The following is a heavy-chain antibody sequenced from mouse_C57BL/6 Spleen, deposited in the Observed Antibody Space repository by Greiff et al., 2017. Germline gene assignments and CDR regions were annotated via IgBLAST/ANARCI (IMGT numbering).Heavy chain of an antibody. D-gene: IGHD1-1*01. CDR1: GYTFTDYY. J-gene: IGHJ3*01. CDR2: INPNNGGT. V-gene: IGHV1-26*01. CDR3: ARYYYDGAWFAY. Sequence: VQLQQSGPELVKPGASVKISCKASGYTFTDYYMNWVKQSHGKSLEWIGDINPNNGGTSYNQKFKGKATLTVDKSSSTAYMELRSLTSEDSAVYYCARYYYDGAWFAYWGQGTLVTVSA.